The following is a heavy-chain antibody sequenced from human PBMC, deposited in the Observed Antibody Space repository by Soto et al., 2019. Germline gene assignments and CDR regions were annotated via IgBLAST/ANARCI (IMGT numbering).Heavy chain of an antibody. CDR1: GFTFSSYS. CDR3: ARDEPDIVVVPAAAVFDP. D-gene: IGHD2-2*01. J-gene: IGHJ5*02. Sequence: EVQLVESGGGLVKPGGSLRLSCAASGFTFSSYSMNWVRQAPGKGLEWVSFISSSSSYIYYADSVKGRFTISRDNAKNSLYLQMNSLRAEDTAVYYCARDEPDIVVVPAAAVFDPWGQGTLVTVSS. V-gene: IGHV3-21*01. CDR2: ISSSSSYI.